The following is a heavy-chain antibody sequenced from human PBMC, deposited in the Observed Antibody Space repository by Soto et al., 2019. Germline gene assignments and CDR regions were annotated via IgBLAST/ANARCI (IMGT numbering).Heavy chain of an antibody. CDR2: IKSKANNYAI. D-gene: IGHD6-19*01. CDR1: GFTFSASA. Sequence: GGSLRLSCAASGFTFSASAMHWVRQASGKGLEWVGRIKSKANNYAIAYAESVKGRFTISRDDSKNTAYLQMNSLKTEDTAVYYCTRKPVAPPGYYYYYGMDVWGQGTTVTVSS. J-gene: IGHJ6*02. V-gene: IGHV3-73*01. CDR3: TRKPVAPPGYYYYYGMDV.